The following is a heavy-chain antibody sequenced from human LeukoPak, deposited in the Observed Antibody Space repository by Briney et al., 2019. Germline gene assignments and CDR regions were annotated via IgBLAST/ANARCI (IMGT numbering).Heavy chain of an antibody. CDR3: ARDREYQLYDAFDI. D-gene: IGHD2-2*01. CDR2: IIPILGIA. J-gene: IGHJ3*02. CDR1: GGTFISYA. Sequence: ASVKVSCKASGGTFISYAISWVRQAPGQGPEWMGRIIPILGIANYAQKFQGRVTITADASTSTAYMELSSLRSEDTAVYYCARDREYQLYDAFDIWGQGTMVTVSS. V-gene: IGHV1-69*04.